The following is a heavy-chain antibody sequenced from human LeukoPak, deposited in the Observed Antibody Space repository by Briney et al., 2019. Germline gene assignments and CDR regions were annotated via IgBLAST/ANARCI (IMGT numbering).Heavy chain of an antibody. D-gene: IGHD6-13*01. Sequence: ASVEVSCKVSGYTLTELSMHWVRQAPGKGLEWMGGFDPEDGETIYAQKFQGRVTITADESTSTAYMELSSLRSEDTAVYYCARDKVDIAAAGTYYYYYYMDVWGKGTTVTISS. J-gene: IGHJ6*03. CDR2: FDPEDGET. CDR1: GYTLTELS. CDR3: ARDKVDIAAAGTYYYYYYMDV. V-gene: IGHV1-24*01.